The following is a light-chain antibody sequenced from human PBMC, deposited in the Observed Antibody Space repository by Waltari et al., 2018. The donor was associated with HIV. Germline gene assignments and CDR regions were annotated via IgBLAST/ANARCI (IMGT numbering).Light chain of an antibody. CDR2: KAS. J-gene: IGKJ1*01. Sequence: DIQMTKSPSTLSASVGDRVTIPCRASQSISSWLAWYQQKPGKAPKLLIYKASSLESGVPSRFSGSGSGTEFTLTISSLQPDDFATYYCQQYNSYSEWTFGQGTKVEIK. CDR3: QQYNSYSEWT. V-gene: IGKV1-5*03. CDR1: QSISSW.